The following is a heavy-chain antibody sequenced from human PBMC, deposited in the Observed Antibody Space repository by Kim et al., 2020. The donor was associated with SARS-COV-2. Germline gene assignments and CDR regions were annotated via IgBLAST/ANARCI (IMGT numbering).Heavy chain of an antibody. CDR2: IYYSGST. J-gene: IGHJ6*03. Sequence: SETLSLTCTVSGGSISSGGYYWSWIRQHPGKGLEWIGYIYYSGSTYYNPSLKSRVTISVDTSKNQFSLKLSSVTAADTAVYYCAREATWGTGRYYYYYMDVWGKGTTVTVSS. CDR3: AREATWGTGRYYYYYMDV. D-gene: IGHD3-16*01. V-gene: IGHV4-31*03. CDR1: GGSISSGGYY.